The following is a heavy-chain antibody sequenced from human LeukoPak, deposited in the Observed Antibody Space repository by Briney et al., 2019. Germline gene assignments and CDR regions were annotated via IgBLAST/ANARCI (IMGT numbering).Heavy chain of an antibody. CDR1: GFTFSSSL. V-gene: IGHV3-7*01. CDR2: IYPGGSEK. Sequence: PGGSLRLSCEASGFTFSSSLMSWVRQTPGKRLEWVANIYPGGSEKYYLASVKGRFTISRVNAENSLYLQMKNLRAEDTAVYYCARELVVGPAEYFQHWGQGTLVTVSS. CDR3: ARELVVGPAEYFQH. D-gene: IGHD2-8*02. J-gene: IGHJ1*01.